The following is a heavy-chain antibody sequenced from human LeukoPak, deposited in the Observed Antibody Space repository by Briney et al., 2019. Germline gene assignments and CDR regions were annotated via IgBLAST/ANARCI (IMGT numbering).Heavy chain of an antibody. Sequence: SETLSLTCAVYGGSFSGYYWSWIRQPPGKGLEWIGEINHSGGTNYNPSLKSRVTISVDTSKDQISLKLTSVTAADTAVYYCARDASGSYWFDYWGRGTLVTVSS. CDR3: ARDASGSYWFDY. CDR2: INHSGGT. D-gene: IGHD1-26*01. J-gene: IGHJ4*02. CDR1: GGSFSGYY. V-gene: IGHV4-34*01.